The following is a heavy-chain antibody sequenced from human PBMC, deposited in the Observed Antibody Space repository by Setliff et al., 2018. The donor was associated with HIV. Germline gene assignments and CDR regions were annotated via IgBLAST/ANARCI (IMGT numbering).Heavy chain of an antibody. J-gene: IGHJ4*02. CDR3: ARMVRSGYDRGYFDS. CDR2: INSDGSSA. Sequence: GGSLRLSCATTGFTFRNYWMHWVRQAPGKGLEWVSRINSDGSSARYGDSVEGRFTISRDNAKNTLYLQMNSLSAEDTAVYHCARMVRSGYDRGYFDSWGQGTLVTVSS. CDR1: GFTFRNYW. D-gene: IGHD5-12*01. V-gene: IGHV3-74*01.